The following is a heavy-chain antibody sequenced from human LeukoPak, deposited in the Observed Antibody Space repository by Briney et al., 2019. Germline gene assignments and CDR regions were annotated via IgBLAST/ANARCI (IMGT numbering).Heavy chain of an antibody. CDR2: ISGSGGNI. J-gene: IGHJ4*02. D-gene: IGHD7-27*01. CDR3: AKDRTWGLDY. Sequence: GGSLRLSCAASGFAFNTYGMSWVRQAPGKGLEWVSAISGSGGNIYYADSVKGRFTISRDNSKNTLYLQMNSLRAEDTALYYCAKDRTWGLDYWGQGTLVTVSS. CDR1: GFAFNTYG. V-gene: IGHV3-23*01.